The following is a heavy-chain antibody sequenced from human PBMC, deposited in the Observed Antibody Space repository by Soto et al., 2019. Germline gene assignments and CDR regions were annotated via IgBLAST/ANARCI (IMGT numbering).Heavy chain of an antibody. CDR1: GFTFSHYW. CDR2: IDHDGPT. CDR3: VRDSHGDY. J-gene: IGHJ4*02. Sequence: EVQLVESGGGLVQPGGSLRLSCAGSGFTFSHYWMQWVRQAPGKGLEWVSRIDHDGPTDYADSVRGRFTISRDNAENTLYLQMNSLRPEDSAVYYCVRDSHGDYWGQGTLVTVSS. V-gene: IGHV3-74*01.